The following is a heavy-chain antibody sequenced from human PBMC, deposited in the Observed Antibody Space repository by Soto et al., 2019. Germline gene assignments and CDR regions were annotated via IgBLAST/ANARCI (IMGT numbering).Heavy chain of an antibody. CDR2: IIPIFGTA. Sequence: SVKVSCKASGGTFSSYAISWVRQAPGQGLEWMGGIIPIFGTANYAQKFQGRVTITADESTSTAYMELSSLRSEDTAVYFCARGGSMRDHSGYEAHWGQGTLVTVSS. J-gene: IGHJ4*02. V-gene: IGHV1-69*13. CDR1: GGTFSSYA. D-gene: IGHD5-12*01. CDR3: ARGGSMRDHSGYEAH.